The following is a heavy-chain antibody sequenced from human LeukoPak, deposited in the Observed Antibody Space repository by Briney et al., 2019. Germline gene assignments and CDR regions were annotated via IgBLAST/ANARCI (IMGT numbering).Heavy chain of an antibody. CDR2: ISAYNGNT. V-gene: IGHV1-18*01. J-gene: IGHJ3*02. D-gene: IGHD3-22*01. CDR3: ASKGYYDSSGYPHDAFDI. Sequence: ASVKVSCKASGYTFTSYGISWVRQAPGQGLEWMGWISAYNGNTNYAQKLQGRVIMTTDTSTSTAYMELRSLRSDDTAVYYCASKGYYDSSGYPHDAFDIWGQGTMVTVSS. CDR1: GYTFTSYG.